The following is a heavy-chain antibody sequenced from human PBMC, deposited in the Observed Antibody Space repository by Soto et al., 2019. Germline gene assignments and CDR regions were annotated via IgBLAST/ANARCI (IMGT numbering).Heavy chain of an antibody. CDR3: ARALAAPFRFDY. CDR2: ISSSSSYI. CDR1: GFTFSSYS. Sequence: LRLSCAASGFTFSSYSMNWVRQAPGKGLEWVSSISSSSSYIYYADSVKGRFTISRDNAKNSLYLQMNSLRAEDTAVYYRARALAAPFRFDYWGQGTLVTVSS. J-gene: IGHJ4*02. D-gene: IGHD6-13*01. V-gene: IGHV3-21*01.